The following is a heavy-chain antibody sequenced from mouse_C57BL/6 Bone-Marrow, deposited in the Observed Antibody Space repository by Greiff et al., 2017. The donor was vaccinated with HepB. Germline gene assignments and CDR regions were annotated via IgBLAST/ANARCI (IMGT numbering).Heavy chain of an antibody. J-gene: IGHJ2*01. CDR3: ARCYGSSYDYFDY. CDR2: IFPGSGST. D-gene: IGHD1-1*01. V-gene: IGHV1-75*01. CDR1: GYTFTDYY. Sequence: VQLQQSGPELVKPGASVKISCKASGYTFTDYYINWVKQRPGQGLEWIGWIFPGSGSTYYNEKFKGKATLTVDKSSSTAYMLLSSLTSEDSAVYFCARCYGSSYDYFDYWGQGTTLTVSS.